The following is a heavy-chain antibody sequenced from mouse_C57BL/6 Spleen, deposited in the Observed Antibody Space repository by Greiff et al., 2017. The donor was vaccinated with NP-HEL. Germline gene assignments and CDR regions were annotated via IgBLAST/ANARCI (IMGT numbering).Heavy chain of an antibody. V-gene: IGHV1-76*01. D-gene: IGHD1-2*01. CDR1: GYTFTDYY. CDR3: ARHGYDYAMDY. Sequence: VQLQQSGAELVRPGASVKLSCKASGYTFTDYYINWVKQRPGQGLEWIARIYPGSGNTYYNEKFKGKATLTAEKSSSTAYMQLSSLTSEDSAVYFCARHGYDYAMDYWGQGTSVTVSS. CDR2: IYPGSGNT. J-gene: IGHJ4*01.